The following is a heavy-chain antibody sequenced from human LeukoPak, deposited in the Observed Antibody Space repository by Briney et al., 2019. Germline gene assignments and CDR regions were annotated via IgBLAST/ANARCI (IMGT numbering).Heavy chain of an antibody. CDR3: VRSGRGTYFYFDW. Sequence: PGASVKVSCAASGYMLARYGMSWVRQAPGQGPEWVGWISGSTYGTRYAQKFQGGVSMTQDTSANIVYMELKSLTSDDTAVYYCVRSGRGTYFYFDWWGQGTRVTVSS. D-gene: IGHD6-25*01. V-gene: IGHV1-18*01. CDR1: GYMLARYG. J-gene: IGHJ4*02. CDR2: ISGSTYGT.